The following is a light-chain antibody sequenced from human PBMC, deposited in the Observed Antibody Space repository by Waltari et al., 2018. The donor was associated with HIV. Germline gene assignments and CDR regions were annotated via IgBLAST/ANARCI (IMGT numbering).Light chain of an antibody. Sequence: SVLTQPPSASGTPGQRVTISCSGSNSTIPTNTANWYQQPPGTDPKIASYSKSRRPSGVPDRFSGSKSGTSASLAISGLQSEDEADYYCAAWDDSLNAVFGGGTKLTVL. CDR2: SKS. J-gene: IGLJ2*01. CDR1: NSTIPTNT. CDR3: AAWDDSLNAV. V-gene: IGLV1-44*01.